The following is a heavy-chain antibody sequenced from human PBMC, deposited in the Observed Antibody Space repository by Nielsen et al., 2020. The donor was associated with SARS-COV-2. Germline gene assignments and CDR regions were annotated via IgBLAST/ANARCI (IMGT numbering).Heavy chain of an antibody. D-gene: IGHD3-10*01. V-gene: IGHV3-9*01. J-gene: IGHJ3*02. Sequence: SLKISCAASGFTFDDYAMHWVRQAPGKGLKWVSGISWNSGSIGYADSVKGRFTISRDNAKNSLYLQMNSLRAEDTALYYCAKDSGSGRVTDAFDIWGQGTMVTVSS. CDR2: ISWNSGSI. CDR3: AKDSGSGRVTDAFDI. CDR1: GFTFDDYA.